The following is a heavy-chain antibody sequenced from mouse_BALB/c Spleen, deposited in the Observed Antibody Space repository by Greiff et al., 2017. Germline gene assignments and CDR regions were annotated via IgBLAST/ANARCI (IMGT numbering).Heavy chain of an antibody. J-gene: IGHJ3*01. Sequence: DVKLQESGGGLVKPGGSLKLSCAASGFTFSSYAMSWVRQTPEKRLEWVASISSGGSTYYPDSVKGRFTISRDNARNILYLQMSSLRSEDTAMYYCARWLLRAWFAYWGQGTLVTVSA. V-gene: IGHV5-6-5*01. D-gene: IGHD2-3*01. CDR3: ARWLLRAWFAY. CDR2: ISSGGST. CDR1: GFTFSSYA.